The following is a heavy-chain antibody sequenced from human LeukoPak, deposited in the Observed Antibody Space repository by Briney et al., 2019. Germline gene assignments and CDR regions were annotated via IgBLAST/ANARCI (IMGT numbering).Heavy chain of an antibody. D-gene: IGHD3-10*01. CDR2: IKQDGSEN. CDR3: SKDLTSDFGGDLDP. V-gene: IGHV3-7*01. Sequence: GGSLRLSCAASGFTFINYWMSWVRQAPGRGLEWVANIKQDGSENYYVDSVKGRFTISRDNAKNSLYLQMNSLRVEDAAVYYCSKDLTSDFGGDLDPWGQGTLVTVSS. J-gene: IGHJ5*02. CDR1: GFTFINYW.